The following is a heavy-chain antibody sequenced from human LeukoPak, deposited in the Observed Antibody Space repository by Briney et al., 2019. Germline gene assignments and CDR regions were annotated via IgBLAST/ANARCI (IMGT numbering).Heavy chain of an antibody. D-gene: IGHD1-1*01. V-gene: IGHV3-21*04. Sequence: PGGSLRLSCAASGFTFSTYSMNWLRLAPGKGLEWVSSISPDSNYKYYVDSVKGRFTISRDNAKSSLYLQMNSLRAEDMALYYCAKDTRLEHTGAFDIWGQGTMVTVSS. CDR3: AKDTRLEHTGAFDI. CDR2: ISPDSNYK. J-gene: IGHJ3*02. CDR1: GFTFSTYS.